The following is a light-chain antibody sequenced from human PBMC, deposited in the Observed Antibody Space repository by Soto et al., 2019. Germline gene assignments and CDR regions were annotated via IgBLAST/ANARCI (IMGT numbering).Light chain of an antibody. V-gene: IGKV3D-15*01. CDR1: QSVSSN. Sequence: EIVMTQSPATLSVSPGERATLSCRASQSVSSNLAWYQQKPGQAPRLLIYGASTRATGITARFSGSGSGTEFTLTISSLQSEYFAVYYCQQYNKWPLTFGGGTKVEIK. CDR2: GAS. J-gene: IGKJ4*01. CDR3: QQYNKWPLT.